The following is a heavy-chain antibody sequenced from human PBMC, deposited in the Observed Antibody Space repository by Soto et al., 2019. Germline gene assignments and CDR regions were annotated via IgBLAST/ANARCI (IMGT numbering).Heavy chain of an antibody. CDR3: ARYQTDSGGCSDS. V-gene: IGHV3-33*01. CDR1: GFPFSSYG. Sequence: PGWSLRLSCEASGFPFSSYGIHWVRQAPGKGLEWLAIIWNDGSNEYYADSVKGRFTISRDNSKNTVYLQVSNLRAEDTAVYFCARYQTDSGGCSDSWGPGPLV. CDR2: IWNDGSNE. D-gene: IGHD3-22*01. J-gene: IGHJ4*02.